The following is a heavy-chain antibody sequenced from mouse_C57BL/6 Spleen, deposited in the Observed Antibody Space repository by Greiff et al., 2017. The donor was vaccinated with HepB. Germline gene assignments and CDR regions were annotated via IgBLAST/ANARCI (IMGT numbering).Heavy chain of an antibody. D-gene: IGHD1-1*01. CDR3: ASDYYGSRGWFAY. Sequence: ESGPELVKPGASVKISCKASGYTFTDYYINWVKQRPGQGLEWIGWIFPGSGSTYYNEKFKGKATLTVDKSSSTAYMLLSSRTSEDSAVYFCASDYYGSRGWFAYWGQGTLVTVSA. J-gene: IGHJ3*01. CDR2: IFPGSGST. CDR1: GYTFTDYY. V-gene: IGHV1-75*01.